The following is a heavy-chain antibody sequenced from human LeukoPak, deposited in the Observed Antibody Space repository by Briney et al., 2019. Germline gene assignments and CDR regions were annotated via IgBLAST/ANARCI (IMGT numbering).Heavy chain of an antibody. J-gene: IGHJ4*02. CDR3: ASGGDPQWLVHGEY. V-gene: IGHV3-53*01. Sequence: AGGSLRLSCAASGFSVSSNYMIWVRQAPGKGLGWVSVLYSAGSTYFADSAKGRFTISRDNSKNTLYLQMNSLKPEDTAVYYCASGGDPQWLVHGEYWGQGTLVTVS. D-gene: IGHD6-19*01. CDR1: GFSVSSNY. CDR2: LYSAGST.